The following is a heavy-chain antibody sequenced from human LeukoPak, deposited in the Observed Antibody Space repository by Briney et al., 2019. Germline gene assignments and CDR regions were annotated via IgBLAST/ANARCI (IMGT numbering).Heavy chain of an antibody. CDR3: ARESLYYDTLTGYYNYYGMDV. CDR2: IYYSGST. D-gene: IGHD3-9*01. V-gene: IGHV4-30-4*01. CDR1: GGSISSGDYY. J-gene: IGHJ6*04. Sequence: PSQTLSLTCTVSGGSISSGDYYWSWIRQPPGKGLEWIGYIYYSGSTYYNPSLKSRVTISVDTSKNQFSLKLSSVTAADTAVYYCARESLYYDTLTGYYNYYGMDVWGKGTTVTVSS.